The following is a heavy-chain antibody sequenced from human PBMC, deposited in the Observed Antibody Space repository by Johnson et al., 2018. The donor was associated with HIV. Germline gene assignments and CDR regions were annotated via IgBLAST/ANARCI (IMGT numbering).Heavy chain of an antibody. V-gene: IGHV3-23*04. CDR3: ARGTIYYDSSGNQGGNAFDI. J-gene: IGHJ3*02. CDR1: GFTFSSYA. Sequence: VQLVESGGGLVQPGGSLRLSCAASGFTFSSYAMSWVRQAPGKGLEWVSGISWNSGSIYYVDSVKGRFTISRDNAKNSLYLQMNSLRAEDPALYYCARGTIYYDSSGNQGGNAFDIWGQGTMVTVSS. D-gene: IGHD3-22*01. CDR2: ISWNSGSI.